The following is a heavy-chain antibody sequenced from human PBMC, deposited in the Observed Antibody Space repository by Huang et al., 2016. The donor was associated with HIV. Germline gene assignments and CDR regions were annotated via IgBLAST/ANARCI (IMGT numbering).Heavy chain of an antibody. D-gene: IGHD7-27*01. Sequence: EVQLVESGGGLVQPGGSLRLSCAASGFTFSAYWMSWVRQATGSGLEWVANIRQDESERYYVDSVKGRCTISRDNAKNSLYLQMNSLRAEDTAVYYCATGLGSFDYWGQGSLVTVSS. CDR1: GFTFSAYW. J-gene: IGHJ4*02. CDR3: ATGLGSFDY. CDR2: IRQDESER. V-gene: IGHV3-7*01.